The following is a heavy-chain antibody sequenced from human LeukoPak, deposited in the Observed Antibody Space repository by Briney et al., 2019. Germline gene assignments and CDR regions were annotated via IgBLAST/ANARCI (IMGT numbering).Heavy chain of an antibody. Sequence: SETLSLTCTVSGGSISGYYWSWIRQPPGKGLQFIGYIHYTGSTNYNPSLESRVTLSVDTSKNQFSLKLRSVTAADTAVYYCARLSEDTVVLPAAMAHYFDYWGQGTLVTVSS. D-gene: IGHD2-2*01. CDR3: ARLSEDTVVLPAAMAHYFDY. J-gene: IGHJ4*02. CDR1: GGSISGYY. CDR2: IHYTGST. V-gene: IGHV4-59*08.